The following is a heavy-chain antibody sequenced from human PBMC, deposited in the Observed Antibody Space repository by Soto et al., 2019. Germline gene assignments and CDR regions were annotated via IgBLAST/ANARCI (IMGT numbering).Heavy chain of an antibody. CDR3: ARGGIAAAGTDY. J-gene: IGHJ4*02. Sequence: QVQLVQSGAEVKKPGSSVKVSCKASVGTFSSYTISWVRQAPGQGLEWMGRIIPILGIANYAQKFQGRVTITADKSTSTAYMELSSLRSEDTAVYYCARGGIAAAGTDYWGQGPLVTVSS. V-gene: IGHV1-69*02. D-gene: IGHD6-13*01. CDR2: IIPILGIA. CDR1: VGTFSSYT.